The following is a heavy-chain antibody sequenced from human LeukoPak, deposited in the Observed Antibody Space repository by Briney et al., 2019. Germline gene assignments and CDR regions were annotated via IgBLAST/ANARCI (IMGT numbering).Heavy chain of an antibody. Sequence: GGSLRLSCAASGFNFNNYGMHWVRQAPGKGLEWVAFIRYDGNKYYADSVKGRFTISRDNSKNTLYLQMNSLRAEDTAVYYCAKANAYYYDSSALDAFDIWGQGTMVTVSS. V-gene: IGHV3-30*02. CDR2: IRYDGNK. CDR3: AKANAYYYDSSALDAFDI. CDR1: GFNFNNYG. J-gene: IGHJ3*02. D-gene: IGHD3-22*01.